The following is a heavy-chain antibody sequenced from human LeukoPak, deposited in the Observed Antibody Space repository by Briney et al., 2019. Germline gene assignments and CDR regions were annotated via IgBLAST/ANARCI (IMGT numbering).Heavy chain of an antibody. CDR2: IYPGDSDT. Sequence: GGSLKISCKGSGCTFTNYWIGWVRQMPGKGLEWMGIIYPGDSDTRYSPSFQGQVTISADKSISTAYLQWSSLKASDTAMYYCARQSGSYYETRWFDPWGQGTLVTVSS. J-gene: IGHJ5*02. V-gene: IGHV5-51*01. CDR1: GCTFTNYW. CDR3: ARQSGSYYETRWFDP. D-gene: IGHD1-26*01.